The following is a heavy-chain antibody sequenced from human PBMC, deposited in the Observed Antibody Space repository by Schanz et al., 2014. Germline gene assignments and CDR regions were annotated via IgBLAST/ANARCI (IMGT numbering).Heavy chain of an antibody. V-gene: IGHV3-48*01. CDR3: ARPRFDYGEVDY. J-gene: IGHJ4*02. Sequence: EADLVESGGGLIQRGESLRLSCSASGFSFSSYSMNWVRQAPGKGLEWLSYIDGKSTTVYYADSVRGRFTISRDRFQNTLYLRMSSLRAEDTAVYYCARPRFDYGEVDYWGQGTLVTVSS. D-gene: IGHD4-17*01. CDR2: IDGKSTTV. CDR1: GFSFSSYS.